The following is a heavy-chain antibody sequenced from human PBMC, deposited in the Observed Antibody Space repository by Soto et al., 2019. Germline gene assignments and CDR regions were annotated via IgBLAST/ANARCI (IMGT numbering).Heavy chain of an antibody. CDR2: IDYSGST. CDR1: GGSISSNY. CDR3: ARHRTGLDS. J-gene: IGHJ4*02. D-gene: IGHD3-9*01. V-gene: IGHV4-59*08. Sequence: PSETLSLTRTVSGGSISSNYWSWIRQPPGKGLEYIGYIDYSGSTHYKASLKSRVTISVDTSKNQFSLKLSSVTAADTAIYYCARHRTGLDSWGQGTLVTVSS.